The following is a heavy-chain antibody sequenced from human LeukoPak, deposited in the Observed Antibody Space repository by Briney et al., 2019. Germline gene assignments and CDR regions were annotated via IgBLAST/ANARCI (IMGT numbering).Heavy chain of an antibody. Sequence: PGGSLRLSCAASGFTFSSYGMHWVRQAPGKGLEWVAVISYDGSNKYYADSVKGRFTISRDNFKNTLSLRMNSLRAEDTAVYYCVGGDFLRFEYWGQGALVTVSS. V-gene: IGHV3-30*03. D-gene: IGHD2/OR15-2a*01. CDR2: ISYDGSNK. CDR3: VGGDFLRFEY. CDR1: GFTFSSYG. J-gene: IGHJ4*02.